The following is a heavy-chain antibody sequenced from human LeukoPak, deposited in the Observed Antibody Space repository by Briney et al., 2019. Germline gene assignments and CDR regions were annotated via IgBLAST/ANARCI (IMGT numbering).Heavy chain of an antibody. V-gene: IGHV3-11*04. D-gene: IGHD3/OR15-3a*01. Sequence: GSLRLSCSASGFTFSDFYMSWIRQAPGEGVEWVSYISSSGSTIYYADSVRGRFTISRDNAKNSLYLQMNSLRAEDTAVYYCARVGPDAFDIWGQGTMVTVSS. CDR1: GFTFSDFY. J-gene: IGHJ3*02. CDR3: ARVGPDAFDI. CDR2: ISSSGSTI.